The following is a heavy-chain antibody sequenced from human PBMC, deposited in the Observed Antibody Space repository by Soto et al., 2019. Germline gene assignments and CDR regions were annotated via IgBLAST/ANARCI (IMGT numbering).Heavy chain of an antibody. D-gene: IGHD3-22*01. Sequence: PSETLSLTCAVYGGSFSGYYWSWIRQPPGKGLEWIGEINHSGSTNYNPSLKSRVTISVDTSKNQFSLKLSSVTAADTAVYYCARVGYDSNSWGQGTLVTVSS. CDR2: INHSGST. CDR3: ARVGYDSNS. CDR1: GGSFSGYY. J-gene: IGHJ4*02. V-gene: IGHV4-34*01.